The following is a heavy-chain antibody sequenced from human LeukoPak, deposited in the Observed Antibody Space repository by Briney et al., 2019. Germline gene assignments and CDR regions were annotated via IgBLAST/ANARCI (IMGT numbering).Heavy chain of an antibody. Sequence: SETLSLTCTVSGGSISSGDYYWSWTRQPPGKGLEWIGYIFYSGNTYYNPSLKSRVTISVDTSKNQFSLKLSSVTAADTAVYYCASRLTGDAFDIWGQGTMVTVSS. V-gene: IGHV4-30-4*01. CDR1: GGSISSGDYY. D-gene: IGHD7-27*01. J-gene: IGHJ3*02. CDR2: IFYSGNT. CDR3: ASRLTGDAFDI.